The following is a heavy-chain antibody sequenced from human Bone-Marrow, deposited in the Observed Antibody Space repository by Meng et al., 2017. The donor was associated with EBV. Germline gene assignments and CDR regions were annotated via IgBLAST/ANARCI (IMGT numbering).Heavy chain of an antibody. Sequence: QWHVQESGLGLRKPSATLSRTCTVSGASVSGGTYHWSWIRQPPGKELEWIGYIYDGGTTIYNPSLKSRVTILVDASKNQFSLKLSSVTTADTAVYYCAKSRSSTPGVVDYWGQGTLVTVSS. V-gene: IGHV4-61*01. CDR3: AKSRSSTPGVVDY. D-gene: IGHD3-10*01. CDR2: IYDGGTT. J-gene: IGHJ4*02. CDR1: GASVSGGTYH.